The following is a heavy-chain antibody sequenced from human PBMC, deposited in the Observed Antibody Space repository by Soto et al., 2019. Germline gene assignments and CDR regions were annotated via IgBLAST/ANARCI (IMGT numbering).Heavy chain of an antibody. J-gene: IGHJ5*02. V-gene: IGHV1-69*13. CDR2: IIPIFGTA. Sequence: SVKVSCKASGGTFSSYAISWVRQAPGQGLEWMGGIIPIFGTANYAQKFQGRVTITADESTSTAYMELSSLRSEDTAVYYCAFSERGTYSYYYDSSGYVAWGQGTLVTVSS. CDR1: GGTFSSYA. D-gene: IGHD3-22*01. CDR3: AFSERGTYSYYYDSSGYVA.